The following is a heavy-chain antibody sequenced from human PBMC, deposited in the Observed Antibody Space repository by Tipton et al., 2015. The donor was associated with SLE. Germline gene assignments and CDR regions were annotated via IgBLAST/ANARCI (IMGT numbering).Heavy chain of an antibody. CDR1: GGSFSGYY. CDR3: ARADIVATITGFDY. Sequence: LRLSCAVYGGSFSGYYWSWIRQPPGKGLEWIGEINHSGSTNYNPSLKSRVTISVDTSKNQFSLKLSSVTAADTAVYYCARADIVATITGFDYWGQGTLVTVSS. J-gene: IGHJ4*02. CDR2: INHSGST. D-gene: IGHD5-12*01. V-gene: IGHV4-34*01.